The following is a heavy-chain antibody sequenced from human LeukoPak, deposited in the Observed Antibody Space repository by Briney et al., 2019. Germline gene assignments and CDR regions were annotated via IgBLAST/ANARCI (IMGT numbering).Heavy chain of an antibody. CDR1: GSSLGTYS. Sequence: GESLRLSCAASGSSLGTYSMNWVRRPPGKGLEWVSSISSSSKYIFYADSVRGRFTISRDNAKNSLFLQMNSLRAEDTAVYFCAREGIAVSGSDLWGQGTLVTVSS. V-gene: IGHV3-21*01. CDR2: ISSSSKYI. D-gene: IGHD2-21*01. J-gene: IGHJ4*02. CDR3: AREGIAVSGSDL.